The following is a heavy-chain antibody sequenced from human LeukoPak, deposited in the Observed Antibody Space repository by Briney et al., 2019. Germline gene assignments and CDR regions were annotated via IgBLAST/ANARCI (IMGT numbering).Heavy chain of an antibody. CDR1: GGSINKYY. CDR2: VHDSAGT. J-gene: IGHJ4*02. V-gene: IGHV4-59*01. Sequence: SETLSLTCTVSGGSINKYYWSWIRQSPGKGLEWLGYVHDSAGTIYNPSLKSRVTISVDTSKNQFSLKLRSVTAADTAVYYCAREDSSGYFFDYWGQGTLVTVSS. D-gene: IGHD3-22*01. CDR3: AREDSSGYFFDY.